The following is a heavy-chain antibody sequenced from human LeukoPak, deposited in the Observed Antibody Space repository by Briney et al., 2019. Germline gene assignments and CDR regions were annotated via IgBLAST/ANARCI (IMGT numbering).Heavy chain of an antibody. CDR3: AKRLLHYFDS. CDR2: ISGSGGST. Sequence: GGSLRLSCAASGFTFNSYAMSWVRQAPGKGLEWVSAISGSGGSTYYADSVKGRFTISRDNSKNTLYLQMNGLRAEDTAVYYCAKRLLHYFDSWGQGTLVTVSS. D-gene: IGHD2-15*01. J-gene: IGHJ4*02. CDR1: GFTFNSYA. V-gene: IGHV3-23*01.